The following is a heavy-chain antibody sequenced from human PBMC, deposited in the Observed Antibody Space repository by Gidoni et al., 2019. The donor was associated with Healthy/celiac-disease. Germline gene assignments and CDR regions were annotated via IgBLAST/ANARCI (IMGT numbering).Heavy chain of an antibody. CDR1: GFTFSDYY. D-gene: IGHD3-10*01. J-gene: IGHJ6*02. CDR3: ARRFGEFFEDGMDV. Sequence: QVQLVESGGGLVKPGGSLRLSCAASGFTFSDYYMSWIRQAPGKGLEWVSDISSSSSYTNYADSVKGRFTISRDNAKNSLYLQMNSLRAEDTAVYYCARRFGEFFEDGMDVWGQGTTVTVSS. CDR2: ISSSSSYT. V-gene: IGHV3-11*06.